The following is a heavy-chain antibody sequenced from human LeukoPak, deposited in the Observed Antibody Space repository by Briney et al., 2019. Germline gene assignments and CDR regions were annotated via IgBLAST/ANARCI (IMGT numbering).Heavy chain of an antibody. V-gene: IGHV3-30*04. CDR1: GLTFSNYA. J-gene: IGHJ4*02. CDR3: VGGSYHDY. D-gene: IGHD1-26*01. Sequence: GGSLRLSCTGSGLTFSNYAMHWGRQAPGKGLEWVAVISYDGSRKDYTDSVKGRFTISRDNAKNSLYLQMNSLRAEDTAVYYCVGGSYHDYWGQGTLVTVSS. CDR2: ISYDGSRK.